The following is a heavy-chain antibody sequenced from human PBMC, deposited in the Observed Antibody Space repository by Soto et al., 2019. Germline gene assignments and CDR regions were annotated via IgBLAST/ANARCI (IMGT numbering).Heavy chain of an antibody. D-gene: IGHD5-18*01. CDR1: GGSISSSSYY. CDR2: IYYSGST. CDR3: ARLGGYSYGYWWFDP. V-gene: IGHV4-39*01. J-gene: IGHJ5*02. Sequence: PSETLSLTCTVSGGSISSSSYYWGWIRQPPGKGLEWIGSIYYSGSTYYNPSLKSRVTISVDTSKNQFSLKLSSVTAADTAVYYRARLGGYSYGYWWFDPWGQGTLVTVSS.